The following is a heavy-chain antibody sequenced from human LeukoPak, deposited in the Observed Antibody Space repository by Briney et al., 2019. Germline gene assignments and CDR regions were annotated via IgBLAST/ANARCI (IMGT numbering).Heavy chain of an antibody. D-gene: IGHD3-3*01. J-gene: IGHJ4*02. CDR1: GYTFTGYY. CDR3: ARSYDFWSGYSNPDY. Sequence: ASAKVSCKASGYTFTGYYMHWVRQAPGQRLEWMGWINAGNGNTKYSQKFQGRVTITRDTSASTAYMELSSLRSEDTAVYYCARSYDFWSGYSNPDYWGQGTLVTVSS. V-gene: IGHV1-3*01. CDR2: INAGNGNT.